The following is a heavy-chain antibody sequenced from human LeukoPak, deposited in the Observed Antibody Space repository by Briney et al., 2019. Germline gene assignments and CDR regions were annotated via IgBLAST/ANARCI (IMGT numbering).Heavy chain of an antibody. J-gene: IGHJ4*02. CDR2: IIPIFGTA. Sequence: GASVKVSCKASGGTFSSYAISWVRQAPGQGPEWMGGIIPIFGTANYAQKFQGRVTITADESTSTAYMELSSLRSEDTAVYYCARGDYDSSGHYFDYWGQGTLVTVSS. D-gene: IGHD3-22*01. CDR1: GGTFSSYA. V-gene: IGHV1-69*13. CDR3: ARGDYDSSGHYFDY.